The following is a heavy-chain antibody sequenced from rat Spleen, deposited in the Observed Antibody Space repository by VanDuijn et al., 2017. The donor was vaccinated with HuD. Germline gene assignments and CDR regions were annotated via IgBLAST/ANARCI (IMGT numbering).Heavy chain of an antibody. Sequence: QVQLKESGPGLVQPSETLSLTCTVSGFSLTSYSMHWVRQPPGKGLEWMGVIWGDGATAYNSALKSRLSISRDTSKSQVFLKMSSLKSEDTATYYCAREGYSGDDWLTYWGQGTLVTVSS. CDR3: AREGYSGDDWLTY. D-gene: IGHD1-1*01. V-gene: IGHV2-32*01. CDR1: GFSLTSYS. J-gene: IGHJ3*01. CDR2: IWGDGAT.